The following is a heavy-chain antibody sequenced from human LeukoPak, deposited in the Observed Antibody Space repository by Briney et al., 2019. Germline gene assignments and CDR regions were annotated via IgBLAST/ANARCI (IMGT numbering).Heavy chain of an antibody. V-gene: IGHV3-30*04. J-gene: IGHJ4*02. Sequence: GGSLRLSCAASGFTFSSYAMHWVRQAPGKGLEWVAVISYDGSNKYYADSVRGRFTISRDNSKNTLYLQMNSLRAEDTAVYYCARDCDYWGQGTLVTVSS. CDR2: ISYDGSNK. CDR1: GFTFSSYA. CDR3: ARDCDY.